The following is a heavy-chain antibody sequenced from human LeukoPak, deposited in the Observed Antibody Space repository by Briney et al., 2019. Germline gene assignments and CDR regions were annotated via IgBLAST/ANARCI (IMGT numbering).Heavy chain of an antibody. D-gene: IGHD2-21*01. CDR2: INPNSGGT. Sequence: ASVKFSCKTSGYSFTDYYMHWVRQALGQGLEWMGWINPNSGGTSAAQKFQGRVPMTRDTSITTVYMEVSWLTSDDTAIYYCARADRLHGGPYLIGPWGQGTLVTVSS. J-gene: IGHJ5*02. CDR1: GYSFTDYY. V-gene: IGHV1-2*02. CDR3: ARADRLHGGPYLIGP.